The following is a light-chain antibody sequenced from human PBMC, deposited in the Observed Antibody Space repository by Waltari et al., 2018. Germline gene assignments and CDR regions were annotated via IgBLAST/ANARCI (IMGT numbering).Light chain of an antibody. Sequence: MQVTQSPSSLSASVGDRVTIPCPADQDINNFLNWYQQKPGKAPKVVIFDAFNLATGVPSRFSGGGSGTDFTFTISSLQPEDIATYYCQQYNTLPVTFGGGTKV. V-gene: IGKV1-33*01. J-gene: IGKJ4*01. CDR2: DAF. CDR1: QDINNF. CDR3: QQYNTLPVT.